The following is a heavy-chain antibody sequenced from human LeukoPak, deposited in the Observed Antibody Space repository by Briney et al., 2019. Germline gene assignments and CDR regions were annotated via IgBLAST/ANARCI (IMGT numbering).Heavy chain of an antibody. D-gene: IGHD3-3*01. J-gene: IGHJ6*02. Sequence: ASVKVSCTASGYTFTSYAMHWVRQAPGQRLEWMGWINAGNGNTKYSQKFQGRVTITRDTSASTAYMELSSLRSEDTAVYYCARDEDRITIFGVVMIYYGMDVWGQGTTVTVSS. V-gene: IGHV1-3*01. CDR2: INAGNGNT. CDR1: GYTFTSYA. CDR3: ARDEDRITIFGVVMIYYGMDV.